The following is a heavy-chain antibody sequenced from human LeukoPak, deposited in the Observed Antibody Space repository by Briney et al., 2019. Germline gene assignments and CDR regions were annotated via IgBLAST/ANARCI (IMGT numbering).Heavy chain of an antibody. J-gene: IGHJ6*03. Sequence: SVKVSCKASGGTFSSYAISWVRQAPGQGLEWMGGIIPIFGTANYAQKFQGRVTITTDESTSTAYMELSSLRSEDTAVYYCARDGGYCSSTSCYPRDYYYYMDVWGKGTTVTVSS. CDR3: ARDGGYCSSTSCYPRDYYYYMDV. CDR1: GGTFSSYA. D-gene: IGHD2-2*01. V-gene: IGHV1-69*05. CDR2: IIPIFGTA.